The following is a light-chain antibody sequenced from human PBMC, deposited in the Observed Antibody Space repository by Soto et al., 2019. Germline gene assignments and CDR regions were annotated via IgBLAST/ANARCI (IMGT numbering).Light chain of an antibody. V-gene: IGKV3-15*01. J-gene: IGKJ1*01. Sequence: EITMTQSPATLSVSPGERATLSCRASQSVSSNLAWYQQKPGQAPRLLIYGASNRATGIPDRFSGSGSGTEFTLTISSLQSEDFAVYYCQNYNNWPPWTFGQGTKVDIK. CDR3: QNYNNWPPWT. CDR2: GAS. CDR1: QSVSSN.